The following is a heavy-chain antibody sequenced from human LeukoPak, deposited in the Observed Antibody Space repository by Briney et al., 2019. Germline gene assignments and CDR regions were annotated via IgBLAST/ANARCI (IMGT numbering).Heavy chain of an antibody. Sequence: SETLSLTYAVYGGSFSGYYWSWIRQPPGKGLEWIGEINHSGSTNYNPSLKSRVTISVDTSKNQFSLKLSSVTAADTAVYYCARWTRRYSSGWFLDYWGQGTLVTVSS. D-gene: IGHD6-19*01. V-gene: IGHV4-34*01. CDR3: ARWTRRYSSGWFLDY. CDR2: INHSGST. J-gene: IGHJ4*02. CDR1: GGSFSGYY.